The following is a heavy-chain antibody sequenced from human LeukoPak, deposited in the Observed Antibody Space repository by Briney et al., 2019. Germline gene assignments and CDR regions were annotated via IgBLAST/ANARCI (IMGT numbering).Heavy chain of an antibody. CDR2: ITSDGSRT. J-gene: IGHJ4*02. CDR3: ARETLGSGLRAPDY. CDR1: GFSLGSYW. V-gene: IGHV3-74*01. D-gene: IGHD3-16*01. Sequence: GGSLRLSCAVSGFSLGSYWMHWVRQVPGKGLVWVSRITSDGSRTLYADSVKGRFTISRDNAKNTLYMQMNSLRVEDTAVYYCARETLGSGLRAPDYWGQGTLVIVSS.